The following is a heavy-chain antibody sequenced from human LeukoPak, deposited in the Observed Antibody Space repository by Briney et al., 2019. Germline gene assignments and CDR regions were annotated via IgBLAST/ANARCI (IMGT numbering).Heavy chain of an antibody. CDR2: ISSSSSYI. Sequence: PGGSLRLSCAASGFTFSSYSMNWVRQAPGKGLEWVSSISSSSSYIYYADSVKGRFTISRDNAKNSLYLQMNSLRAEDTAVYYCARDQGPGIAAAGHDYWGQGTLVTVSS. V-gene: IGHV3-21*01. CDR1: GFTFSSYS. J-gene: IGHJ4*02. D-gene: IGHD6-13*01. CDR3: ARDQGPGIAAAGHDY.